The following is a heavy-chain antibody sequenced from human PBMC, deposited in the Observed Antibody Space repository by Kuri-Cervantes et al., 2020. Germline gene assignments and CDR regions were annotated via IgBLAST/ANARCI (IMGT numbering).Heavy chain of an antibody. CDR2: IYHSGAT. CDR3: ARDIGEVAARPLNWFDP. CDR1: GYSISSGYF. D-gene: IGHD6-6*01. Sequence: GSLRLSCAVSGYSISSGYFWGWIRQPPGKGLEWLGTIYHSGATYCNPSLKSRVTISIDTSKNQFSLKLSSVTAADTAVYYCARDIGEVAARPLNWFDPWGQGTLVTVSS. J-gene: IGHJ5*02. V-gene: IGHV4-38-2*02.